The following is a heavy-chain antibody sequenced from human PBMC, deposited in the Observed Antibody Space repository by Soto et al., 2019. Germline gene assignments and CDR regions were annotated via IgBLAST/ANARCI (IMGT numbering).Heavy chain of an antibody. CDR1: GFTVSSNY. V-gene: IGHV3-53*02. J-gene: IGHJ1*01. CDR2: IYSGGST. Sequence: VQLVETGGGLIQPGGSLRLSCAASGFTVSSNYMSWVRQAPGKGLEWVSVIYSGGSTYYADSVKGRFTISRDNSKNTLYLQMNSLRAEDTAVYYCARETGYDSGGYYRFQYFQHWGQGTLVTVSS. CDR3: ARETGYDSGGYYRFQYFQH. D-gene: IGHD3-22*01.